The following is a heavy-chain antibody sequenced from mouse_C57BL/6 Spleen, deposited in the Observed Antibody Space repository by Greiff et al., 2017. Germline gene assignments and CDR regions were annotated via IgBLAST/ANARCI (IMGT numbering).Heavy chain of an antibody. CDR1: GYTFTSYW. J-gene: IGHJ2*01. V-gene: IGHV1-61*01. D-gene: IGHD1-1*01. CDR2: IYPSDSET. CDR3: ARHGSSYFDD. Sequence: QVQLQQPGAELVRPGSSVKLSCKASGYTFTSYWMDWVKQRPGQGLEWIGNIYPSDSETHYNQKFKDKATLTVDKSSSTAYMQLSSLTSEDSVVYYCARHGSSYFDDWGQGTTLTVSS.